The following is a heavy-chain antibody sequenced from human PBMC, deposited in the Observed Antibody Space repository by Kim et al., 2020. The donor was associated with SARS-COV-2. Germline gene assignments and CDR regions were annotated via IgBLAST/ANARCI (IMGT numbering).Heavy chain of an antibody. J-gene: IGHJ4*02. D-gene: IGHD4-4*01. V-gene: IGHV3-74*01. CDR1: GFTFSSYW. CDR2: INSDGSST. CDR3: ARGGFGTVTFYYFDY. Sequence: GGSLRLSCAASGFTFSSYWMHWVRQAPGKGLVWVSRINSDGSSTSYADSVKGRFTISRDNAKNTLYLQMNSLRAEDTAVYYCARGGFGTVTFYYFDYWGQGTLVTVSS.